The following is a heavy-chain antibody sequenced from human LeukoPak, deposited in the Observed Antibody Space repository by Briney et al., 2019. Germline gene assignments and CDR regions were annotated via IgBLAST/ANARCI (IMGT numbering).Heavy chain of an antibody. Sequence: PGGSRRLSCAASGFTFSDAWMNWVRQAPGKGLEWVGRIKSKTDGGTTDYAAPVNGRFSISRDDSKNTLYLQMNSLKTEDTAVYYCTRHIVVMSSIPRFDYWGQGTLVTVSS. V-gene: IGHV3-15*01. D-gene: IGHD2-21*01. CDR3: TRHIVVMSSIPRFDY. J-gene: IGHJ4*02. CDR2: IKSKTDGGTT. CDR1: GFTFSDAW.